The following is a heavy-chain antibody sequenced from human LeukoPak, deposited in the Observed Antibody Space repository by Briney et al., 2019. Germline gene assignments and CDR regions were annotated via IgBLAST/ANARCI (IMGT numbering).Heavy chain of an antibody. Sequence: YTFTSYDXNWVRQAPGQGGEGMGWMNPKSGNTDYAQKFQGRVTMTRNTSKSTAYMELSSLRSEDTAVYYCARGWDYWGQGTLVTVSS. J-gene: IGHJ4*02. CDR1: YTFTSYD. V-gene: IGHV1-8*01. CDR3: ARGWDY. CDR2: MNPKSGNT.